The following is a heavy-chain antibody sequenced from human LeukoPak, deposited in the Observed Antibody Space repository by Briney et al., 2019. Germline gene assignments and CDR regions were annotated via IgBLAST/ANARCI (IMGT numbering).Heavy chain of an antibody. D-gene: IGHD2-21*02. Sequence: GGSLRLSCAASGFTFSSYGMHWGRQAPGKGLEWVAVISYDGSNKYYADSVKGRFTISRDNAKNTLYLQMNSLRAEDTAVYYCARLAYCGGDCYSTPYYFDYWGQGTLVTVSS. CDR3: ARLAYCGGDCYSTPYYFDY. V-gene: IGHV3-30*03. J-gene: IGHJ4*02. CDR1: GFTFSSYG. CDR2: ISYDGSNK.